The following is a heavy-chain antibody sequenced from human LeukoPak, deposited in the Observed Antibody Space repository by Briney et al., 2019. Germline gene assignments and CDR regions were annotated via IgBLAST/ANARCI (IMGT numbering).Heavy chain of an antibody. CDR3: ARSRQASGLFNS. CDR2: IYDRGPA. V-gene: IGHV4-30-2*01. J-gene: IGHJ5*01. CDR1: GGAITSGGYS. D-gene: IGHD3-10*01. Sequence: PSQTLTLTCTVSGGAITSGGYSWNWIRQPPGTGLEWIGCIYDRGPAYYNPSLKSRFTISVDRPKNQFFLNVTSLTAADTAVYYCARSRQASGLFNSWGQGTLVVVSS.